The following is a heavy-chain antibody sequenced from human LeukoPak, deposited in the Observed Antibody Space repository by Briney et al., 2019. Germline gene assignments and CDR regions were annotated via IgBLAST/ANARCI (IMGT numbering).Heavy chain of an antibody. V-gene: IGHV1-2*02. J-gene: IGHJ4*02. CDR2: LNPKSGGT. CDR1: GYTFSDYY. CDR3: ARAPPRVSAWFPD. Sequence: GASVKVSCKASGYTFSDYYMHWVRQAPGQGLEWMGWLNPKSGGTKYAQKFQGRVTMTRDTSISTAYVELSRLRSDDTAVYYCARAPPRVSAWFPDWGQGTLVIVSS. D-gene: IGHD6-19*01.